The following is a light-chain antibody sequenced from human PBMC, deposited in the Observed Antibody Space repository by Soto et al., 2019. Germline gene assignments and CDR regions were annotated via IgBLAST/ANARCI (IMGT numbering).Light chain of an antibody. CDR2: GAS. V-gene: IGKV3-20*01. CDR3: QQYGSSPYT. J-gene: IGKJ2*01. Sequence: IVLTQSPGTLSLSPGERATLSCRASQSFSSSYLAWYQQKPGQAPRLLIYGASSRATAIPDRFSGSGSGTVFTFTISRLEPEDFAVYYFQQYGSSPYTFGQGTKLAIK. CDR1: QSFSSSY.